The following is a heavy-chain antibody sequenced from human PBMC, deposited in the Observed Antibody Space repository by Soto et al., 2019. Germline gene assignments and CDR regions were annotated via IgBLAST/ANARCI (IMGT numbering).Heavy chain of an antibody. CDR2: ISGSGGST. Sequence: GGSLRLSCAASGFTFSSYVMSLVRQAPGKGLEWVSAISGSGGSTYYADCVKGRFTISRDNSKNTLYLQMNSLRAEDTAVYYCAKRAHDFWSGYPNWFDPWGQGAPVTVS. V-gene: IGHV3-23*01. D-gene: IGHD3-3*01. J-gene: IGHJ5*02. CDR1: GFTFSSYV. CDR3: AKRAHDFWSGYPNWFDP.